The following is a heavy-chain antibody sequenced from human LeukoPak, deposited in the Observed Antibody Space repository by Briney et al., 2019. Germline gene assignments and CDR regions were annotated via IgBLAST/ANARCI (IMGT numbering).Heavy chain of an antibody. V-gene: IGHV1-18*01. D-gene: IGHD2-21*02. CDR2: ISPYDGDT. J-gene: IGHJ5*02. Sequence: ASVKVSCKASGYTFAIYGISWVRQAPGQGLEWMAWISPYDGDTNYAQNFEGRVTMSTETSTSTAYMELRSLRSDDTAIYYCARDYCARGGDCYKEDLFDPWGQGTLVTVSS. CDR1: GYTFAIYG. CDR3: ARDYCARGGDCYKEDLFDP.